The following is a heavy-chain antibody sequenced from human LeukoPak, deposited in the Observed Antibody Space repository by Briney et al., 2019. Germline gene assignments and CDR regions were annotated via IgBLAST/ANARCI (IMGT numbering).Heavy chain of an antibody. J-gene: IGHJ4*02. D-gene: IGHD2-8*02. CDR2: INTNTGNP. Sequence: ASVKVSCKASGYTFTSYAMNWVRQAPGQGLEWMGWINTNTGNPTYAQGFTGRFVFSLDTSVSTAYLQISSLKAEDTAVYYCVVGWWMELIDYWGQGTLVTVSS. CDR3: VVGWWMELIDY. CDR1: GYTFTSYA. V-gene: IGHV7-4-1*02.